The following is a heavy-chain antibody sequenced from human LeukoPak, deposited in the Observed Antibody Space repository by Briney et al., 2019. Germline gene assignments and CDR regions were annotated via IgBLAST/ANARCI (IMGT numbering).Heavy chain of an antibody. J-gene: IGHJ4*02. V-gene: IGHV1-18*01. CDR3: ARVDTKIAVAGGDY. Sequence: GASVKVSCKASGYTFTSYGISWVRQAPGQGLEWMGWISAYNGNTKYAQKLQGRVTMTTDTSTSTAYMELRSLRSDDTAVYYCARVDTKIAVAGGDYWGQGTLVTVSS. D-gene: IGHD6-19*01. CDR1: GYTFTSYG. CDR2: ISAYNGNT.